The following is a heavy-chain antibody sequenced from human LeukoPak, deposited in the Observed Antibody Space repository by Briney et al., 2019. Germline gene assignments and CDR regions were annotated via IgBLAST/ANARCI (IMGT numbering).Heavy chain of an antibody. Sequence: GGSLRLSCVGSGFTFSRYWLNWARQAPGKGLEWVANMNQDGSEIYYLDSVKGRFTVSRDNAKNSLYLQMNSLRAEDTAVYYCARLGARQMLEYWGQGTLVTVSS. CDR2: MNQDGSEI. CDR3: ARLGARQMLEY. CDR1: GFTFSRYW. D-gene: IGHD4-17*01. J-gene: IGHJ4*02. V-gene: IGHV3-7*01.